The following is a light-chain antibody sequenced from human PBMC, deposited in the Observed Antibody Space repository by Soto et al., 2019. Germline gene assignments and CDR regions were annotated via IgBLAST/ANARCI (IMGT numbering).Light chain of an antibody. V-gene: IGLV2-14*03. CDR3: TSWTTSTTMI. CDR1: SSDIGAYNY. Sequence: QSVLTQPASVSGSPGQSITISCTGTSSDIGAYNYVSWYQQHPGKAPKLMIYDVNIRPSGVSNRFSGSKSGNTASLTISRLQAEDEADYYCTSWTTSTTMIFGGGTKLTVL. J-gene: IGLJ2*01. CDR2: DVN.